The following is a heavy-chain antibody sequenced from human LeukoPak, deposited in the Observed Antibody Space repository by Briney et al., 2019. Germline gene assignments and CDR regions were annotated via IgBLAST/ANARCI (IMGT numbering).Heavy chain of an antibody. CDR1: GFTFSSYA. CDR3: AKDPFFGSWHY. CDR2: ISGSGGST. Sequence: GGSLRLSCAASGFTFSSYAMSWVRQAPGKGLEWVSAISGSGGSTYYADSVKGRFTISRDNSKNTLYLQMDSLRAEDTAVYYCAKDPFFGSWHYWGQGTLVTVSS. V-gene: IGHV3-23*01. D-gene: IGHD3-10*01. J-gene: IGHJ4*02.